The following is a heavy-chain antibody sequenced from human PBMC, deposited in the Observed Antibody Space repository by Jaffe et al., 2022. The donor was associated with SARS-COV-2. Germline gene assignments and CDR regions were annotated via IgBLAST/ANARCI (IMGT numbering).Heavy chain of an antibody. Sequence: EVQLVESGGGLVKPGGSLRLSCAASGFTFSSYSMNWVRQAPGKGLEWVSSISSSSSYIYYADSVKGRFTISRDNAKNSLYLQMNSLRAEDTAVYYCARDYCSGGSCYGDNWFDPWGQGTLVTVSS. CDR3: ARDYCSGGSCYGDNWFDP. J-gene: IGHJ5*02. D-gene: IGHD2-15*01. V-gene: IGHV3-21*01. CDR1: GFTFSSYS. CDR2: ISSSSSYI.